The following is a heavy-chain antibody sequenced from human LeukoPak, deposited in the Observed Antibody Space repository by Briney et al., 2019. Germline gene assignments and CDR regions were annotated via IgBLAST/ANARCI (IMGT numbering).Heavy chain of an antibody. Sequence: ASVKVSCKASGYTFTGYGISWVRQAPGQGLEWMGWISAYNGNTNYAQKLQGRVTMTTDTSTSTAYMELRSLRSDDTAVYYCAREPLPYCSGGSCYSDAFDIWGQRTMVTVSS. D-gene: IGHD2-15*01. V-gene: IGHV1-18*01. CDR3: AREPLPYCSGGSCYSDAFDI. J-gene: IGHJ3*02. CDR2: ISAYNGNT. CDR1: GYTFTGYG.